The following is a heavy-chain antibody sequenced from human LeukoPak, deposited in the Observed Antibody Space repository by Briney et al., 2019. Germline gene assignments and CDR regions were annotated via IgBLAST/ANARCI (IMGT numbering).Heavy chain of an antibody. D-gene: IGHD2-15*01. CDR1: GFTFSSYA. CDR2: ISSNGGST. J-gene: IGHJ4*02. Sequence: GGSLRLSCAASGFTFSSYAMPWVRQAPGKGLEYVSAISSNGGSTYYANSVKGRFTISRDNSKNTLYLQMGSLRAEDMAVYYCARDLYPSRLGYCSGGSCYSVGYWGQGTLVTVSS. V-gene: IGHV3-64*01. CDR3: ARDLYPSRLGYCSGGSCYSVGY.